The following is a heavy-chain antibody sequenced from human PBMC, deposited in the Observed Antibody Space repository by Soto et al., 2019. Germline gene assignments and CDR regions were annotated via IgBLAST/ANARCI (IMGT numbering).Heavy chain of an antibody. J-gene: IGHJ6*03. V-gene: IGHV4-34*01. CDR3: ARARRTGYCSSTSCYLARYMDV. Sequence: SETLSLTCAVYGGSFSGYYWSWIRQPPGKGLEWIGEINHSGSTNYNPSLKSRVTISVDTSKNQFSLKLSSVTAADTAVYYCARARRTGYCSSTSCYLARYMDVWGKGTTVTVSS. CDR2: INHSGST. D-gene: IGHD2-2*01. CDR1: GGSFSGYY.